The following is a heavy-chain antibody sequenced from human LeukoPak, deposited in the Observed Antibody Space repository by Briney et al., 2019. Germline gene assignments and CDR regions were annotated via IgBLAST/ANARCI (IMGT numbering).Heavy chain of an antibody. CDR3: ARRGYSGYDRPRAFDI. D-gene: IGHD5-12*01. V-gene: IGHV4-4*02. J-gene: IGHJ3*02. CDR2: IYHSGST. Sequence: SGTLSLTCAVSGGSISSSNWWSWVRQPPGKGLEWIGEIYHSGSTNYNPSLKSRVTISVDKCKNQFSLKLSSVTAADTAVYYCARRGYSGYDRPRAFDIWGQGTMVTVSS. CDR1: GGSISSSNW.